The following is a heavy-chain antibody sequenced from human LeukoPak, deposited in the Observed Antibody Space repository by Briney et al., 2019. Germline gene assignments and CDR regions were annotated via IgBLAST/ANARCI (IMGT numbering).Heavy chain of an antibody. D-gene: IGHD3-10*01. CDR1: GFTFNSYG. Sequence: GGSLRLSCAASGFTFNSYGMHWVRQAPGKGLEWVAFIRYDGSNKYYADSVKGRFTISRDNSKNTLYLQMNSLRAEDTAVYYCAKDLDSDYFDYWGQGTLVTVSS. CDR3: AKDLDSDYFDY. V-gene: IGHV3-30*02. CDR2: IRYDGSNK. J-gene: IGHJ4*02.